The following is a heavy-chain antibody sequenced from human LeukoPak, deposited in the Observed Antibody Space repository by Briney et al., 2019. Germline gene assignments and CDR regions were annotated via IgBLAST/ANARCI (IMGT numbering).Heavy chain of an antibody. J-gene: IGHJ5*02. CDR2: LYSGGST. Sequence: GGSLRLSCAVSGFTLSDHYMDWVRQAPGKGLEWVSTLYSGGSTSYADSVKGRFTISRDNSKNTLYLQMNSLRADDTALYYCARHDWFDPWGQGTLVTVSS. V-gene: IGHV3-66*04. CDR1: GFTLSDHY. CDR3: ARHDWFDP.